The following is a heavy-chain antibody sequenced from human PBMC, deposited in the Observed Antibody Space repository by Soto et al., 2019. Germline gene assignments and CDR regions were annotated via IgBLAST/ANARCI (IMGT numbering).Heavy chain of an antibody. Sequence: GGSLRLSCAASGFTFSSYGMHWVRQAPGKGLEWVAVIYYDGSNKYYADSVKGRFTISRDNAKNTLYLQMNSLRAEDTAVYYCARMEGLVWFGIADAFDIWGQGTMVTVSS. CDR3: ARMEGLVWFGIADAFDI. CDR2: IYYDGSNK. V-gene: IGHV3-33*08. J-gene: IGHJ3*02. D-gene: IGHD3-10*01. CDR1: GFTFSSYG.